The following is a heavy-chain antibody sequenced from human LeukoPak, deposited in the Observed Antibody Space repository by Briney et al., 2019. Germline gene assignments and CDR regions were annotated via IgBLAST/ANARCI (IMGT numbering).Heavy chain of an antibody. V-gene: IGHV3-23*01. CDR3: AKRGVVIRVILVGFHKEAYYFDS. CDR1: GITLSNYG. D-gene: IGHD3-22*01. CDR2: IGGSGGRT. J-gene: IGHJ4*02. Sequence: GGSLRLSCAVSGITLSNYGMSWVRQAPGKGLEWVAGIGGSGGRTNYADSVKGRFTISRDNHKNTLYLQMNSLRAEDTAVYFCAKRGVVIRVILVGFHKEAYYFDSWGQGALVIVSS.